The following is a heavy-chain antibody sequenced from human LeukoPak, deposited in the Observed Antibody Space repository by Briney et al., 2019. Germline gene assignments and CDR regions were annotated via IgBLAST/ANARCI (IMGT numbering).Heavy chain of an antibody. CDR1: GFTFSSYG. CDR3: AKDGSGSYGYYFDY. D-gene: IGHD1-26*01. V-gene: IGHV3-23*01. J-gene: IGHJ4*02. CDR2: ISGSGGST. Sequence: QSGGSLRLSCAASGFTFSSYGMSWVRQAPGKGLEWVSAISGSGGSTYYADSVKVRFTISRANSKNTLYLQINSLRAEDTAVYYCAKDGSGSYGYYFDYSGQGTLVTVSS.